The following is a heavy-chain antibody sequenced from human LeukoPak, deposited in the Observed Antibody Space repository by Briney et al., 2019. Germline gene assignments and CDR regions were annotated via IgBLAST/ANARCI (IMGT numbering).Heavy chain of an antibody. Sequence: ASVKVSCKASGYTFTGYYIHWVRQAPGQGLEWMGWINPNSGDTNYAQNFQGRVTMTRDTSISTAYMELRSLKSDDTAVYYCARGRDWNYAFDYWGQGTLVTVSS. CDR1: GYTFTGYY. D-gene: IGHD1-7*01. J-gene: IGHJ4*02. CDR3: ARGRDWNYAFDY. V-gene: IGHV1-2*02. CDR2: INPNSGDT.